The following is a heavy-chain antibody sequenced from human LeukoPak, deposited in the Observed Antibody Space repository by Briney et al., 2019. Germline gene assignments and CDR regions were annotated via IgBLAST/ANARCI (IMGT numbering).Heavy chain of an antibody. Sequence: GGSLRLSCAASGFTFSSYAMTWVRQAPGKGLEWVSGISDNGDSTNYADSVKGRFNISRDNSKSMLYLQMSSLRAEDAAVYYCAKAGWSWYFDSWGQGTLVTVSS. D-gene: IGHD1-26*01. CDR2: ISDNGDST. CDR3: AKAGWSWYFDS. V-gene: IGHV3-23*01. CDR1: GFTFSSYA. J-gene: IGHJ4*02.